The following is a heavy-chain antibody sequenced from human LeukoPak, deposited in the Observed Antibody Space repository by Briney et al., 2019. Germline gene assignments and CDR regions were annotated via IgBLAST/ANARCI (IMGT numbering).Heavy chain of an antibody. D-gene: IGHD3-10*01. CDR3: AREGDPTGSYYNY. CDR1: GGSISSGGYC. J-gene: IGHJ4*02. V-gene: IGHV4-30-2*01. CDR2: IYHSGST. Sequence: PSETQSLTCAVSGGSISSGGYCWSWLRQPPGKGLEWIGYIYHSGSTYYNPSLKSRVTISVDRSKNQFSLKLSSVTAADTAVYYCAREGDPTGSYYNYWGQGILVTVSS.